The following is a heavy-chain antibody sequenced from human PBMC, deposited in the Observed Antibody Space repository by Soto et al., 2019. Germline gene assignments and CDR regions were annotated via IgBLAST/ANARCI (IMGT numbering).Heavy chain of an antibody. CDR1: GFTFSSYG. J-gene: IGHJ4*02. CDR2: IWYDGSNN. Sequence: GGSLRLSCAASGFTFSSYGMHWVRQAPGKGLEWVAVIWYDGSNNYYADSVKGRFTISRDNSKNRLYLQMNSLRAEDTAMYYCARDKGVGTDYGLDYWGQGTLVTVSS. V-gene: IGHV3-33*01. CDR3: ARDKGVGTDYGLDY. D-gene: IGHD4-17*01.